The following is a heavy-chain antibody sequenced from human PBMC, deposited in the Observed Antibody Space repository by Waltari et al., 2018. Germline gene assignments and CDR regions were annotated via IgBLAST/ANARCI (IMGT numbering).Heavy chain of an antibody. CDR1: GFNIATYD. CDR2: VGTVGDT. J-gene: IGHJ3*02. V-gene: IGHV3-13*01. CDR3: VRGGSDVFDI. Sequence: EVQLVESGGALVQPGGSLRLSCAASGFNIATYDMHWVRQVTGKGLEWVSAVGTVGDTLYSGSVKGRFTISRENVKNSLYLQMNSLRAGDTAVYYCVRGGSDVFDIWGQGTMVTVSS. D-gene: IGHD3-16*01.